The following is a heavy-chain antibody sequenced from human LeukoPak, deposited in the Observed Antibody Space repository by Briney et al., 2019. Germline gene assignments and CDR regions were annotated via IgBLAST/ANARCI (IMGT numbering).Heavy chain of an antibody. CDR2: IRYDGSNK. Sequence: PGGSLRLSCAASGFTFSSYGMHWVRQAPGKGLEWVAFIRYDGSNKYYADSVKGRFTISRDNSKNTLYLQMNSLRAEDTAVYYCAKAVYDYVWGSYRYTDYWGQGTLVTVSS. V-gene: IGHV3-30*02. D-gene: IGHD3-16*02. J-gene: IGHJ4*02. CDR3: AKAVYDYVWGSYRYTDY. CDR1: GFTFSSYG.